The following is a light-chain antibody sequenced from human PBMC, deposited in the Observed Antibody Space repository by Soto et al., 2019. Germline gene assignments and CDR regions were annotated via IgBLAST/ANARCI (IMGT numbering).Light chain of an antibody. V-gene: IGLV2-14*01. CDR2: DVS. CDR1: SSDVGSYNY. J-gene: IGLJ2*01. Sequence: QSALTQPASVSGSPGQSITISCTGTSSDVGSYNYVSWYQQHPGKAPKLMIYDVSNRPSGVSNRSAGSKSGNTASLPISGLQAEDEADYYCSSYSISSTIRVFGGGTKLTVL. CDR3: SSYSISSTIRV.